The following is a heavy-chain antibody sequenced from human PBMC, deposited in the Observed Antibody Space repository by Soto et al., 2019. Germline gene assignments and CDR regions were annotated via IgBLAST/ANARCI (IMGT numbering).Heavy chain of an antibody. D-gene: IGHD5-18*01. V-gene: IGHV3-33*03. CDR1: GFSFRSYG. CDR2: IWYDGNKK. J-gene: IGHJ4*02. Sequence: GGTLRLSCAACGFSFRSYGMHWVRQAPGQRLERVAVIWYDGNKKYYGDSVRGRFTISRDNSQNTLYLEMNSLRAEDTAVYYCVVDTTGLLDYWGQGTLVTVSS. CDR3: VVDTTGLLDY.